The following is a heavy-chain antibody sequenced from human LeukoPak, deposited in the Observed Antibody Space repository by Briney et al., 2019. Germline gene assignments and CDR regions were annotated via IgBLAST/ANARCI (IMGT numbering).Heavy chain of an antibody. CDR3: ARDRPLSAGGVIYFSYYGMDV. J-gene: IGHJ6*02. CDR1: GFTFRTYA. V-gene: IGHV3-30-3*01. Sequence: PGRSLRLSCAASGFTFRTYAMHWLRQAPGKGLEWVAVTSYDGNNKYYADSVRGRFTISRDNSKNTLYLQMNSLRAEDTAVYYCARDRPLSAGGVIYFSYYGMDVWGQGTTVTVFS. D-gene: IGHD3-10*01. CDR2: TSYDGNNK.